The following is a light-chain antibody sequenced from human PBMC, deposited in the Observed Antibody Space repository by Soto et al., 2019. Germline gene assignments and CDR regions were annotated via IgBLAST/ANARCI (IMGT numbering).Light chain of an antibody. CDR2: KAS. V-gene: IGKV1-5*03. CDR1: QSISSW. CDR3: QQYNSLWT. Sequence: HKTQSPSTLSSPVGERGTITYRASQSISSWLAWYQQKPGKAPKLLIYKASSLESGVPSRFSGSGSGTEFTLTISSLQPDDFATYYCQQYNSLWTFGQGTKVDIK. J-gene: IGKJ1*01.